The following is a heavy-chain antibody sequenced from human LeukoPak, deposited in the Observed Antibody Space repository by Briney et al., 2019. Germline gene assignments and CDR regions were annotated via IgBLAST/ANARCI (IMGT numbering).Heavy chain of an antibody. CDR1: GFTFSSHG. CDR3: ARDLSGRYSTDY. V-gene: IGHV3-30*03. Sequence: GGSLRLSCAASGFTFSSHGMHWVRQAPGKGLEWVAVISYDGSNKNYADSVKGRFTISRENSKNTLYLEMNSLRVEDTAVYYCARDLSGRYSTDYWGQGTLVTVSS. D-gene: IGHD1-26*01. CDR2: ISYDGSNK. J-gene: IGHJ4*02.